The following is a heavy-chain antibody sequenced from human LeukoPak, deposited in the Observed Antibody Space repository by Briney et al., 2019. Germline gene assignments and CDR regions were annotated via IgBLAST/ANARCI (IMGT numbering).Heavy chain of an antibody. V-gene: IGHV3-53*01. CDR3: ARGYSGSI. Sequence: GGSLRLSCAASGLTVNSNYMNWVRQAPGKGLQWVSVIYSGGTTYYADSVKGRFTISRDNSKNTLYLQMNSLRAEDTAVYYCARGYSGSIWGQGTMVTVSS. J-gene: IGHJ3*02. D-gene: IGHD6-6*01. CDR2: IYSGGTT. CDR1: GLTVNSNY.